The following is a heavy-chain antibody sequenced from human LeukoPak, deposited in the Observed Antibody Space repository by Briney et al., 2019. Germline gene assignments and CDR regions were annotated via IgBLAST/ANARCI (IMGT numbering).Heavy chain of an antibody. CDR1: GGSFSGYY. Sequence: SETLSFTCAVDGGSFSGYYWSWIRQPPGKGLEWIGEINHSGSTNYNPSLKSRVAISVDTSKNQFSLKLTSVTAADTAVYYCARDLADSSGWYGDYWGQGTLVTVSS. J-gene: IGHJ4*02. CDR3: ARDLADSSGWYGDY. D-gene: IGHD6-19*01. CDR2: INHSGST. V-gene: IGHV4-34*01.